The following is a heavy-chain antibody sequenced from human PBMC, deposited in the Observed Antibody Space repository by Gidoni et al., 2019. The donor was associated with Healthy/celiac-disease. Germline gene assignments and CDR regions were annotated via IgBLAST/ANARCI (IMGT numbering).Heavy chain of an antibody. D-gene: IGHD6-6*01. Sequence: QLQLQESGPGLVKPSETLSLPCTVSGCSISSISYYWGWIRQPPGKGLEWIGSIYYSGSTYYNPSLKSRVTISVDTSKNQFSLKLSSVTAADTAVYYCARLRLSSSSPLDAFDIWGQGTMVTVSS. CDR2: IYYSGST. CDR1: GCSISSISYY. V-gene: IGHV4-39*01. J-gene: IGHJ3*02. CDR3: ARLRLSSSSPLDAFDI.